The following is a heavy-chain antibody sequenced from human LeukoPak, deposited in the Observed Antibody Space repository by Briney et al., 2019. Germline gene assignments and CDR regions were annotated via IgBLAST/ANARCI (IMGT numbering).Heavy chain of an antibody. CDR3: ARLRGSSSGTIDY. J-gene: IGHJ4*02. D-gene: IGHD1-7*01. Sequence: SETLSLTCTVSGGSISTGGYYSGWIRQPPGKGLEWIGSIYHSGSTYYNPSLKSRVTISVDTSKNQFSLRLSSVTVADTAVYYCARLRGSSSGTIDYWGQGTLVTVSS. V-gene: IGHV4-39*01. CDR1: GGSISTGGYY. CDR2: IYHSGST.